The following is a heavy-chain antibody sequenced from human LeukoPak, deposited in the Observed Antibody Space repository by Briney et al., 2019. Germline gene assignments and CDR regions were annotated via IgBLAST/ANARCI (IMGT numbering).Heavy chain of an antibody. V-gene: IGHV3-33*01. J-gene: IGHJ4*02. CDR3: ARVGSGSYEVDY. Sequence: GGSLRLSCAASGFTFSSYGMHWVRQAPGKGLEWVAVIWYDGSNKYYADSVKGRFTISRDNSKNTLYLQMNSLRAEDTAVYYCARVGSGSYEVDYWGLGTLVTVSS. CDR1: GFTFSSYG. CDR2: IWYDGSNK. D-gene: IGHD3-10*01.